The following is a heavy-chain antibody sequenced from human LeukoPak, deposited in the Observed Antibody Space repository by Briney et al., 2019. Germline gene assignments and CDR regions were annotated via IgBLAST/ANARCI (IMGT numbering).Heavy chain of an antibody. D-gene: IGHD1-1*01. CDR3: ARGGSSGRTGDY. Sequence: SETLSLTCTVSGGSISRYWWGWIRQPAGKGLEWIGHIYSSGFTNYNPSLKSRVTMSADTSKNQFSLNLSPVTAADTAVYYCARGGSSGRTGDYWGQGTLVTVTS. J-gene: IGHJ4*02. CDR2: IYSSGFT. V-gene: IGHV4-4*07. CDR1: GGSISRYW.